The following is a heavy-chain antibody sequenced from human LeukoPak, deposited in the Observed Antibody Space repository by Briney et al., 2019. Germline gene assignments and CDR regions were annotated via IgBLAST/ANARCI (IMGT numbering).Heavy chain of an antibody. CDR3: AKEIWPTVTTPGHTHFDY. Sequence: PGGSLRLSCAASGFTFNTYAMSWVRQAPGKGLEWVSSISASGGSTYYADSVKGRFTISRDNSKNTLCLQMNSLRAEDTAVYYCAKEIWPTVTTPGHTHFDYWGQGTLVTVSS. J-gene: IGHJ4*02. V-gene: IGHV3-23*01. CDR2: ISASGGST. CDR1: GFTFNTYA. D-gene: IGHD4-17*01.